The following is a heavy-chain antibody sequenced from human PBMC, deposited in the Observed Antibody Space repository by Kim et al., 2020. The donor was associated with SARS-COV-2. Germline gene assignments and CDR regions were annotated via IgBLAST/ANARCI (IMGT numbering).Heavy chain of an antibody. CDR3: ASSARGRQLVPNRIDY. Sequence: SETLSLTCAVSGGSISSGGYSWSWIRQPPGKGLEWIGYIYHSGSTYYNPSLKSRVTISVDRSKNQFSLKLSSVTAADTAVYYCASSARGRQLVPNRIDYWGQGTLVTVSS. D-gene: IGHD6-13*01. J-gene: IGHJ4*02. V-gene: IGHV4-30-2*01. CDR1: GGSISSGGYS. CDR2: IYHSGST.